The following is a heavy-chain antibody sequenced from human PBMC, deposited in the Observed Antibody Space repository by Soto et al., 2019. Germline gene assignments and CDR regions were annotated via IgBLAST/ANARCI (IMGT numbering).Heavy chain of an antibody. CDR2: INPSGGST. J-gene: IGHJ6*02. CDR3: AIAYDILTGYSLPDYYYGMDV. V-gene: IGHV1-2*04. CDR1: GYTFTSYY. Sequence: ASVKVSCKASGYTFTSYYMHWVRQAPGQGLEWMGIINPSGGSTNYAQKFQGWVTMTRDTSISTAYMELSRLRSDDTAVYYCAIAYDILTGYSLPDYYYGMDVWGQGTTVTVSS. D-gene: IGHD3-9*01.